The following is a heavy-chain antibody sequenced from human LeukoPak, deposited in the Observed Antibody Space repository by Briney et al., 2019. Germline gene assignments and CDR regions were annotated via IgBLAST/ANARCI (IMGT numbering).Heavy chain of an antibody. V-gene: IGHV1-18*04. CDR1: GYTFTGYY. J-gene: IGHJ3*02. D-gene: IGHD6-13*01. CDR3: ARERTPGIAAAGTDAFDI. CDR2: ISAYNGNT. Sequence: GASVKVSCKASGYTFTGYYMHWVRQAPGQGLEWMGWISAYNGNTNYAQKLQGRVTMTTDTSTSTAYMELRSLRSDDTAVYYCARERTPGIAAAGTDAFDIWGQGTTVTISS.